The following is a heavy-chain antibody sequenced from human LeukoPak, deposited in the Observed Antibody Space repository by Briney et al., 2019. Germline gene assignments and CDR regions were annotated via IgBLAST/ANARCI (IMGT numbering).Heavy chain of an antibody. D-gene: IGHD5-12*01. V-gene: IGHV3-23*01. CDR3: AKSGYDYAEYFQH. J-gene: IGHJ1*01. CDR2: ISGSGGST. CDR1: GFTFSSYA. Sequence: GVSLRLPCAASGFTFSSYAMSWVRQAPGKGLEWVSAISGSGGSTYYADSVKGRFTISRDNSKNTLYLQMNSLRAEDTAVYYCAKSGYDYAEYFQHWGQGTLVTVSS.